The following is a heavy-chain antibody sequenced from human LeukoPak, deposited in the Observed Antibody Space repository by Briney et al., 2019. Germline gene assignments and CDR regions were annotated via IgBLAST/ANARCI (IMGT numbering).Heavy chain of an antibody. CDR2: IYSGGST. Sequence: GGSLRLSCAASGFTFSSYGMHWVRQAPGKGLEWVSVIYSGGSTYYADSVKGRFTISRDNSKNTLYLQMNSLRAEDTAVYYCARDLYSYGYLWGQGTLVTVSS. J-gene: IGHJ4*02. CDR1: GFTFSSYG. V-gene: IGHV3-66*01. CDR3: ARDLYSYGYL. D-gene: IGHD5-18*01.